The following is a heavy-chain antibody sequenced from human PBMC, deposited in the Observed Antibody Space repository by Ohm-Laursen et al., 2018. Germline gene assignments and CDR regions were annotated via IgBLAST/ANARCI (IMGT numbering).Heavy chain of an antibody. V-gene: IGHV3-74*01. Sequence: SLRLSCAASGFTFSTYPMHWVRQGPGKGVVWVSRADSGGSATSYADSVKGRFTISRDNVKNTLYLQMNSLRAEDTAVYYCARVPLPVDTALVPDYWGQGTLVTVSS. J-gene: IGHJ4*02. CDR2: ADSGGSAT. CDR3: ARVPLPVDTALVPDY. CDR1: GFTFSTYP. D-gene: IGHD5-18*01.